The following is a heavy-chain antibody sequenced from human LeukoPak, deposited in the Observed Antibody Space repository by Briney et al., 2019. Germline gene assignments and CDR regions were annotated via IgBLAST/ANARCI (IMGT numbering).Heavy chain of an antibody. V-gene: IGHV3-11*01. J-gene: IGHJ6*02. CDR2: ISGSGSDL. D-gene: IGHD2-15*01. Sequence: PGGSLRLSCVACGFTFSDYYMSWIRQAPGRGLEWISYISGSGSDLYYADSVKGRFTISRDNAKNSVFLQMNSLRAEDTAVYYCARSVGYYYTMDVWGQGTTVTVSS. CDR1: GFTFSDYY. CDR3: ARSVGYYYTMDV.